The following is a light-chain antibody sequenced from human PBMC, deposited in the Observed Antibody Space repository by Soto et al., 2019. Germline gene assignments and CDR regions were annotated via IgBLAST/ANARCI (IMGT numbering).Light chain of an antibody. CDR2: DAS. CDR3: QQRST. V-gene: IGKV1-33*01. CDR1: QDISNY. Sequence: DIQMTQSPSSLSASVGDRVTITCQASQDISNYLNWYQQKPGKAPKLLIYDASNLETGVPSRFSGSGSGTDFTFTIRSLQPEDIATYYCQQRSTFGPGTRWISN. J-gene: IGKJ3*01.